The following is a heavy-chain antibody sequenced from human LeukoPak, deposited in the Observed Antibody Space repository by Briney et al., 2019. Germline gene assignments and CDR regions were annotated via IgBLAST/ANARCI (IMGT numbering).Heavy chain of an antibody. J-gene: IGHJ4*02. CDR2: ISYGGATT. CDR3: ARDSGSSSWAYS. Sequence: GGSLRLSCAASGFTFSTYPMHWVRQAPGKGLEWVSPISYGGATTNYADSVKGRFTVFRDTSKNTLSLQINSLRDEDTAVYCCARDSGSSSWAYSWGQRTLVTVSS. D-gene: IGHD6-6*01. CDR1: GFTFSTYP. V-gene: IGHV3-30*04.